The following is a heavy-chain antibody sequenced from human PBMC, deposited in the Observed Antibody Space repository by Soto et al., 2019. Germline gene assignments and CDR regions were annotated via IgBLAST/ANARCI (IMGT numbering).Heavy chain of an antibody. V-gene: IGHV4-38-2*01. CDR1: GYSISSCHY. CDR3: AKARWYDGFDI. J-gene: IGHJ3*02. CDR2: VYHSGSS. D-gene: IGHD2-15*01. Sequence: SETLSLTCGVSGYSISSCHYWGWIRQPPGKGLEWIGSVYHSGSSYYNPSLKSRVTISLDTSKNLVSLKLTSVTAADTAVYYCAKARWYDGFDIWGQGTMVTVS.